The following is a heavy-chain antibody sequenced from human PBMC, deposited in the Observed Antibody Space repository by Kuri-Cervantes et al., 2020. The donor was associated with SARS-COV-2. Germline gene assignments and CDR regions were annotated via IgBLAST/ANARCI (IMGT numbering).Heavy chain of an antibody. CDR3: ARGGGVGATNDAFDF. CDR2: INPNSGGT. CDR1: GYTSTGYY. J-gene: IGHJ3*01. Sequence: ASVKVSCKASGYTSTGYYMHWVRQAPGQGLEWMGWINPNSGGTNYAQKFQGWVTMTRDTSISTAYMELSRLRSDDTAVYYCARGGGVGATNDAFDFWGQGTMVTVSS. V-gene: IGHV1-2*04. D-gene: IGHD1-26*01.